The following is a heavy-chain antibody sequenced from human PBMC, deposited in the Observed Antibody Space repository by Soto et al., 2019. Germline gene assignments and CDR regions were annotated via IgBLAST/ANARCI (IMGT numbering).Heavy chain of an antibody. J-gene: IGHJ4*02. Sequence: PPETLSLTCAISGGSINSRNWWSWVRKPPGKGLEWIGEIHHMGITNYNPYLKSRVTISLDKSMNQFSLKLTSVTAADTAVYYCAGSSVDTTIDDYWGQGTLVTV. CDR3: AGSSVDTTIDDY. CDR2: IHHMGIT. CDR1: GGSINSRNW. D-gene: IGHD3-22*01. V-gene: IGHV4-4*03.